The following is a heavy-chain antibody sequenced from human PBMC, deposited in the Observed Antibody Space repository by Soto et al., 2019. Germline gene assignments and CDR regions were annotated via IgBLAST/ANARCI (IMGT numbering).Heavy chain of an antibody. D-gene: IGHD3-9*01. V-gene: IGHV3-33*08. J-gene: IGHJ6*02. Sequence: GSLRLSCAASEFTFSSYGMHWVRQAPGKGLEWVAVIWYDGSNKYYADSVKGRFTISRDNSKNTLYMQMNSLRAEDTAVYYCARDRAQHYDILTGYYPYNGMDVWGQGTTVTVSS. CDR3: ARDRAQHYDILTGYYPYNGMDV. CDR1: EFTFSSYG. CDR2: IWYDGSNK.